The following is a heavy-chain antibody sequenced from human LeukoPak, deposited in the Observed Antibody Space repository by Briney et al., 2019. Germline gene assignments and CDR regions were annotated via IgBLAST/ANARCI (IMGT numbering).Heavy chain of an antibody. CDR3: ARDPSPGAYYYGSGSYPNYYYYGMDV. D-gene: IGHD3-10*01. CDR2: IWYDGSNK. CDR1: GFTFSSYG. Sequence: HPGGSLRLSCAASGFTFSSYGMHWVRQAPGKRLEWVAVIWYDGSNKYYADSVKGRFTISRDNSKNTLYLQMNSLRAEDTAVYYCARDPSPGAYYYGSGSYPNYYYYGMDVWGQGTTVTVSS. V-gene: IGHV3-33*01. J-gene: IGHJ6*02.